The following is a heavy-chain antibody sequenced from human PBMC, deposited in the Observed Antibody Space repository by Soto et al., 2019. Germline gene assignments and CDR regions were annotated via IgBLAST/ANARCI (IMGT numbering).Heavy chain of an antibody. Sequence: GESLKISCMGPGYSFTSYWIAWVRQMPGKGLEWVGIIYPDDSDTRYSPSFQGQVTMSADKSISTAYLQWSSLKASDTAMYYCARQGQYNYGSNDYWGQGTLVTV. CDR1: GYSFTSYW. V-gene: IGHV5-51*01. CDR2: IYPDDSDT. D-gene: IGHD5-18*01. CDR3: ARQGQYNYGSNDY. J-gene: IGHJ4*02.